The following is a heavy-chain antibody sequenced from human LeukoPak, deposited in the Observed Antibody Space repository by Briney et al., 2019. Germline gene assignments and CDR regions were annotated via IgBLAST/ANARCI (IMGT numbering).Heavy chain of an antibody. D-gene: IGHD1-26*01. J-gene: IGHJ4*02. CDR3: ARELYSGSYYAPILDY. CDR1: GYTFTGYY. CDR2: INPNSGGT. Sequence: GPSVKVSRKLSGYTFTGYYMHWVRQAPGQGLAWMGWINPNSGGTNYAQKFQGRVTMTRDTSISTAYMELSRLRSDDTAVYYCARELYSGSYYAPILDYWGQGTLATVSS. V-gene: IGHV1-2*02.